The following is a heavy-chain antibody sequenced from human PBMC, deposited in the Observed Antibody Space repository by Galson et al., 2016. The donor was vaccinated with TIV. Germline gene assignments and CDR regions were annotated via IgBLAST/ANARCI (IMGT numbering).Heavy chain of an antibody. CDR2: IIPMFGSA. J-gene: IGHJ5*01. CDR3: ARAPQIYDDWFDS. D-gene: IGHD3-16*01. V-gene: IGHV1-69*05. Sequence: SCKASGGIFTNYAISWVRQAPGQGLEWMGRIIPMFGSANYAQKFQGRVTITTDEVKTTTYMELSSLRSEDTAMYFCARAPQIYDDWFDSWGQGTLVIVSS. CDR1: GGIFTNYA.